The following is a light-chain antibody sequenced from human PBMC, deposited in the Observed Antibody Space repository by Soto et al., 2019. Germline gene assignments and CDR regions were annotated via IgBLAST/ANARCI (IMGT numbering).Light chain of an antibody. V-gene: IGKV2-30*01. CDR2: MVS. J-gene: IGKJ1*01. CDR1: PVPLYSDGNTY. CDR3: MQGTHWPWT. Sequence: DVVMTQSPLSLPVTLGRPSSISCVSSPVPLYSDGNTYLSWFQQRPGQSPRRLIYMVSNRDSGVPDRFSGSGSGTDFTLKISRVEAEDVGVYYCMQGTHWPWTFGQGTKVDIK.